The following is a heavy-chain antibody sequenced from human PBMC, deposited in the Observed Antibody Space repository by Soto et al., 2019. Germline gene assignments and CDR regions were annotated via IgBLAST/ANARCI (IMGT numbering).Heavy chain of an antibody. Sequence: GESLKISCKGSGYSFTSYWIGWVRQMPGKGLEWMGIIYPCDSDTRYSPAFQGKVTISADKSSRTAYLQWSSLKASDTAMYYCARRHSSSSGWFDPWGQGTLVTVSS. CDR3: ARRHSSSSGWFDP. J-gene: IGHJ5*02. V-gene: IGHV5-51*01. D-gene: IGHD6-6*01. CDR1: GYSFTSYW. CDR2: IYPCDSDT.